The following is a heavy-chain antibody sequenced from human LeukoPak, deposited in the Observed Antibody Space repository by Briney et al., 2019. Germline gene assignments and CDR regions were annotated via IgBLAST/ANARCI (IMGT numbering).Heavy chain of an antibody. CDR3: ASHGSGSDHFDPLDH. J-gene: IGHJ4*02. CDR2: IWRDGGNK. D-gene: IGHD1-26*01. V-gene: IGHV3-33*02. CDR1: GFTFNEYA. Sequence: PGGSLRLSCAASGFTFNEYAMHWVRQAPGKGLEWVALIWRDGGNKYYLDSVKGRFTVSRDNPTNTLILQMTSLRVEDTAVYYCASHGSGSDHFDPLDHWGQGTLVTVSS.